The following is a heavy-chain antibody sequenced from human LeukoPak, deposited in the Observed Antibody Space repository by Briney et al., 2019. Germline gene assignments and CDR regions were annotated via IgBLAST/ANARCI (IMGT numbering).Heavy chain of an antibody. CDR3: AKDRWGGVKRSRIYCSGGSCYSDRRYYGMDV. CDR2: ISGSGGST. D-gene: IGHD2-15*01. J-gene: IGHJ6*02. CDR1: GFTFSSYA. V-gene: IGHV3-23*01. Sequence: GGSLRLSCAASGFTFSSYAMSWVRQAPGKGLEWVSAISGSGGSTYYADSVKGRFTISRDNSKSTLYLQMNSLRAEDTAVYYCAKDRWGGVKRSRIYCSGGSCYSDRRYYGMDVWGQGTTVTVSS.